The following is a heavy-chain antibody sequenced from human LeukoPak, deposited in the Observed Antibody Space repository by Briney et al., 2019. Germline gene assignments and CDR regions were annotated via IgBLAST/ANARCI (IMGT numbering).Heavy chain of an antibody. CDR2: MNPNSGNT. V-gene: IGHV1-8*01. J-gene: IGHJ4*02. CDR3: ARARIVRAAAGTGY. CDR1: GYTFTNYD. D-gene: IGHD6-13*01. Sequence: GASVKVSCKASGYTFTNYDINWVRQATGQGLEWMGRMNPNSGNTGYAQKFQGRVTMTRNTSISTAYMELSSLRSEDTAVYYCARARIVRAAAGTGYWGQGTLVTVSS.